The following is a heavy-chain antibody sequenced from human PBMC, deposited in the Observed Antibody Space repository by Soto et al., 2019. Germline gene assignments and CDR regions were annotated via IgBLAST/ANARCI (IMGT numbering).Heavy chain of an antibody. CDR1: RLLCSSFD. CDR2: ILVGGST. D-gene: IGHD1-1*01. CDR3: AKATATSGGAFEI. J-gene: IGHJ3*02. Sequence: GGSLRLSXAVSRLLCSSFDMSWVRQAPGKGLDWVSTILVGGSTHYEDSVKGRFTISRDTSKNTVYLQMNSLTAGDTAVYYCAKATATSGGAFEIYGQGTLVTVS. V-gene: IGHV3-23*01.